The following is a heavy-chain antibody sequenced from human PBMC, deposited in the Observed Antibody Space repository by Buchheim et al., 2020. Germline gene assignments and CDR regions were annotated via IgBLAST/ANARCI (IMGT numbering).Heavy chain of an antibody. J-gene: IGHJ4*02. V-gene: IGHV4-31*02. Sequence: QVQLQQWGAGLLKPSETLSLTCSVSGGSFTGYYWSWIRQHPGKGLEWIGYIYYSGSTYYNPSLKSRFTISVDTSKNQFSLKLSSVTAADTAVYYCARTDGYNFDYWGQGTL. CDR1: GGSFTGYY. CDR3: ARTDGYNFDY. CDR2: IYYSGST. D-gene: IGHD5-24*01.